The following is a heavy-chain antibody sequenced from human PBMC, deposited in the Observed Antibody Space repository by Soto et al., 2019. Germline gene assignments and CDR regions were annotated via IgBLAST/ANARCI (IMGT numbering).Heavy chain of an antibody. J-gene: IGHJ5*02. CDR3: AKDQGSGLVTPRGWFDP. V-gene: IGHV3-30*18. D-gene: IGHD3-9*01. CDR1: GFTFSDYY. Sequence: GGSLRLSCAASGFTFSDYYMSWIRQAPGKGLEWVAVISYDGSNKYYADSVKGRFTISRDNSKNTLYLQMNSLRAEDTAVYYCAKDQGSGLVTPRGWFDPWGQGTLVTVSS. CDR2: ISYDGSNK.